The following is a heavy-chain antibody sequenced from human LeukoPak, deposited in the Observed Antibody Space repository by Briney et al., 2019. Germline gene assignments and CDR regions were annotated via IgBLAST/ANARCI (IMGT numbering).Heavy chain of an antibody. CDR2: ISSSSSSHI. Sequence: GGSLRLSCAASGFTFSSYSMKWVRQAPGKGLEWVSSISSSSSSHIYYADSVKGRFTISRDNAKNSLYLQMNSLRAEDTAVYYCARGGCSSASCAFDYWGQGTLVTVSS. J-gene: IGHJ4*02. V-gene: IGHV3-21*01. D-gene: IGHD2-2*01. CDR1: GFTFSSYS. CDR3: ARGGCSSASCAFDY.